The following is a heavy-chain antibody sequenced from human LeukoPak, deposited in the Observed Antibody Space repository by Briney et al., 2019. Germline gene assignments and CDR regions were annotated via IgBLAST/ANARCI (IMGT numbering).Heavy chain of an antibody. Sequence: GGSLRLSCAASGFTFSSYGMHWVRQAPGKGLEWVAVIWYDGSNKYYADSVKGRFTISRDNSKNTLYLQMNSLRAEDTAVYYCARDRLNYYDSIISWGQGTLVTVSS. CDR2: IWYDGSNK. V-gene: IGHV3-33*01. CDR1: GFTFSSYG. J-gene: IGHJ4*02. D-gene: IGHD3-22*01. CDR3: ARDRLNYYDSIIS.